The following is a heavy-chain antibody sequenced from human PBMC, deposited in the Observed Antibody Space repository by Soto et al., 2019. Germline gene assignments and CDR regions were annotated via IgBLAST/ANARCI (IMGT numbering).Heavy chain of an antibody. CDR1: GYTFTSYG. D-gene: IGHD2-2*01. J-gene: IGHJ4*01. Sequence: ASMKVSCKASGYTFTSYGISWVRQAPGQGLDWMGWISAYNGNTNYAQKLQGRVTMTTDTSTSTAYMELRSLRSDDTAVYYCARTPYEGQLPKLSENYFDYWGHGTLVTVSS. CDR2: ISAYNGNT. V-gene: IGHV1-18*04. CDR3: ARTPYEGQLPKLSENYFDY.